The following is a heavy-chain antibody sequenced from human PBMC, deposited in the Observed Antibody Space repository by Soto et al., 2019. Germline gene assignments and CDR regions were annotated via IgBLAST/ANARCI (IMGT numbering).Heavy chain of an antibody. Sequence: EVQLVESGGGLVKPGGSLRLSCAASGFTFSSYSMNWVRQAPGKGLEWVSSISSSSSYIYYADSVKGRFTISRDNAKNSLYLQMNSLRAEDTAVYYCASESIEARRVYFDYWGQGTLVTVSS. CDR2: ISSSSSYI. CDR1: GFTFSSYS. V-gene: IGHV3-21*01. J-gene: IGHJ4*02. D-gene: IGHD6-6*01. CDR3: ASESIEARRVYFDY.